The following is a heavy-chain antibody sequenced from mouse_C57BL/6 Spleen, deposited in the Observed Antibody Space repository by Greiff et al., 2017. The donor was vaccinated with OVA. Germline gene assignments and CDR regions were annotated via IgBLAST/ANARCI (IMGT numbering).Heavy chain of an antibody. V-gene: IGHV1-26*01. Sequence: EVQLQQSGPELVKPGASVKISCKASGYTFTDYYMNWVKQSHGKSLEWIGDINPNNGGTSYNQKFKGKATLTVDKSSSTAYMELRSLTSEDSAVYYCARGSGAYWGQGTLVNVSA. J-gene: IGHJ3*01. CDR1: GYTFTDYY. CDR2: INPNNGGT. D-gene: IGHD1-1*01. CDR3: ARGSGAY.